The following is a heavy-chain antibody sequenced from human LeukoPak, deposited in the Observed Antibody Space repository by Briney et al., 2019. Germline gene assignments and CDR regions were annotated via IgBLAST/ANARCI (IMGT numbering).Heavy chain of an antibody. CDR3: ARGRATIFGVVKSYYYYGTDV. D-gene: IGHD3-3*01. J-gene: IGHJ6*02. CDR2: IYTSGST. V-gene: IGHV4-4*07. CDR1: GGSISSYY. Sequence: SETLSLTCTVSGGSISSYYWSWIRQPAGKGLEWIGRIYTSGSTNYNPSLKSRVTMSVDTSKNQFSLKLSSVTAADTAVYYCARGRATIFGVVKSYYYYGTDVWGQGTTVTVSS.